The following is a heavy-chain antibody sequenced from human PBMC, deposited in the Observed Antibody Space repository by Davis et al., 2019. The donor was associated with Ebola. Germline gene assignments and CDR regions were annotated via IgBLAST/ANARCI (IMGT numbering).Heavy chain of an antibody. J-gene: IGHJ2*01. CDR3: ASTGDTAMANYWYFDL. V-gene: IGHV1-46*01. D-gene: IGHD5-18*01. CDR1: GGTFSSYT. Sequence: ASVKVSCKASGGTFSSYTISWVRQAPGQGLEWMGIINPSGGSTSYAQKFQGRVTMTRDTSTSTVYMELSSLRSEDTAVYYCASTGDTAMANYWYFDLWGRGTLVTVSS. CDR2: INPSGGST.